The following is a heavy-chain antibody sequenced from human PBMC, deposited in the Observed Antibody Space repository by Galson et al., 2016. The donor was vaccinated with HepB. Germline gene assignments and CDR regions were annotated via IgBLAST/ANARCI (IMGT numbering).Heavy chain of an antibody. D-gene: IGHD3-10*01. CDR3: ATFGGLGGSG. CDR1: GFTFNTYA. J-gene: IGHJ4*02. V-gene: IGHV3-48*01. CDR2: INSRGDTT. Sequence: SLRLSCAASGFTFNTYAFNWVRQAPGKGLEWLSYINSRGDTTYYGDSLKGRFTTSKDNAKNSLYLEMNSLTGDDTAIYYCATFGGLGGSGWGQGTLVTVSS.